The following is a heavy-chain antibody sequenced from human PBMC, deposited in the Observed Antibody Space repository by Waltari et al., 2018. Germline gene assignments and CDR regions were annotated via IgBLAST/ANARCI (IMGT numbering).Heavy chain of an antibody. V-gene: IGHV1-18*01. CDR2: ISAYNGKT. CDR3: ARDSLEPNGFDP. Sequence: QVQLVQSGAEVKKPGASVTVSCKASGYTFTSYGIRWVLQAPGQGLEWMGWISAYNGKTNYAQKLQGRGTMTTDTSTSTAYMELRSLRSDDTAVYDCARDSLEPNGFDPWGQGTLVTVSS. J-gene: IGHJ5*02. D-gene: IGHD1-1*01. CDR1: GYTFTSYG.